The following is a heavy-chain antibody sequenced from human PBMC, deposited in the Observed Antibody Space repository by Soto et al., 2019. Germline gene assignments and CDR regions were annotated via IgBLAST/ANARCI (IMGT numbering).Heavy chain of an antibody. Sequence: ASVKVSCKASGGTFSSYAISWVRQAPGQGLEWMGGIIPIFGTANYAQKFQGRVTITADESTSTAYMDLSSLTSEDPAVYYCARDILDIVGVPAAIGWCEPWGQGTLVTVSS. CDR1: GGTFSSYA. J-gene: IGHJ5*02. V-gene: IGHV1-69*13. CDR2: IIPIFGTA. D-gene: IGHD2-2*02. CDR3: ARDILDIVGVPAAIGWCEP.